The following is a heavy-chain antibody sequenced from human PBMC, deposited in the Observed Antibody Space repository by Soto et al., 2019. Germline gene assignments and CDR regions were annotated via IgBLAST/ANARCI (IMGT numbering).Heavy chain of an antibody. CDR1: CRSCSGYY. V-gene: IGHV4-34*01. J-gene: IGHJ4*02. D-gene: IGHD6-19*01. CDR2: MNHSGST. Sequence: SGTLSVPCDGYCRSCSGYYWSWIPQPPGKGLEWIGEMNHSGSTNYNPSLKSRVTISVDTSKNQFSLKLSSVTAADTAVYYCARGWGSGWYRDYWGKGTLVTVSS. CDR3: ARGWGSGWYRDY.